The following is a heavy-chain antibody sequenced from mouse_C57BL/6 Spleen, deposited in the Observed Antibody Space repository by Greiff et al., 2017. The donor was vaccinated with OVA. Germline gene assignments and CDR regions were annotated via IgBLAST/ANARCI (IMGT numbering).Heavy chain of an antibody. D-gene: IGHD2-1*01. J-gene: IGHJ2*01. CDR1: GFTFSDAW. Sequence: EVNVVESGGGLVQPGGSMKLSCAASGFTFSDAWMDWVRQSPEKGLEWVAEIRNKANNHATYYAESVKGRFTISRDDSKSSVYLQMNSLRAEDTGIYYCTLSTQDYFDYWGQGTTLTVSS. V-gene: IGHV6-6*01. CDR3: TLSTQDYFDY. CDR2: IRNKANNHAT.